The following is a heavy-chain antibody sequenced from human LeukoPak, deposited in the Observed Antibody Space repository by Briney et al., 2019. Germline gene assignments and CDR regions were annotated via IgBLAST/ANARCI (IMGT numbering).Heavy chain of an antibody. CDR3: AREGDESLYYFDY. D-gene: IGHD3-16*01. CDR2: ISYDGSNK. J-gene: IGHJ4*02. Sequence: TGGSLRLSCAASGFTFSIFAMHWVRQAPGKGLEWLALISYDGSNKYYADSVKGRFTISRDNSKNTLYLQMNSLRPEDTAVYYCAREGDESLYYFDYWGQGTLVTVSS. CDR1: GFTFSIFA. V-gene: IGHV3-30-3*01.